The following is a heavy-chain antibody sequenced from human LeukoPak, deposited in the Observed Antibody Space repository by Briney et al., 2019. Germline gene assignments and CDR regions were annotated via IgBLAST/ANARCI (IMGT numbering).Heavy chain of an antibody. J-gene: IGHJ4*02. CDR3: VVRRTGGSDY. CDR2: IIPIFGTA. D-gene: IGHD3-16*01. Sequence: ASVKVSCKASGGTFSSYAISWVRQAPGQGLEWMGGIIPIFGTANYAQKFQGRVTITTDESTSTAYMELSSLRSEDTAVYYCVVRRTGGSDYWGQGTLVTVSS. CDR1: GGTFSSYA. V-gene: IGHV1-69*05.